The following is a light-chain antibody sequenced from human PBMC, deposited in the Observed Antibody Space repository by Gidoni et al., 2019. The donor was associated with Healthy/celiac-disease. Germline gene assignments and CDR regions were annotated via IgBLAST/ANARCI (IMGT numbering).Light chain of an antibody. Sequence: DIQMTQSPSSLSASVGDRVTITCRASQSISSYLNWYQQKPGKDPKPLIYAASSLQSVVPSRFSGSGSGTDFTLTISSLQPEDCATYDCQQSYSTPMCSFGQGTKLEIK. J-gene: IGKJ2*04. CDR3: QQSYSTPMCS. CDR1: QSISSY. CDR2: AAS. V-gene: IGKV1-39*01.